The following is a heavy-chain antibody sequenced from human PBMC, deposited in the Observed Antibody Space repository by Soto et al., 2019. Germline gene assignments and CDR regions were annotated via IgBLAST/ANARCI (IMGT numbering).Heavy chain of an antibody. J-gene: IGHJ4*02. CDR1: GFTFRSYA. Sequence: VGSLRLSCAASGFTFRSYAMSWVRQAPGKGLEWVSAISGSGASTYDADSVKGRFTISRDNSKSTLYLQMNSLRAEDTAVYYCAKADSGAAAGLDYWGQGTLVTVSS. D-gene: IGHD6-13*01. CDR3: AKADSGAAAGLDY. V-gene: IGHV3-23*01. CDR2: ISGSGAST.